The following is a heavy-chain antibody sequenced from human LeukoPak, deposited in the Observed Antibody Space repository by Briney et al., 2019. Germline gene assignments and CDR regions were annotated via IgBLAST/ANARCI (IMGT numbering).Heavy chain of an antibody. CDR3: ALGSGSYDWWFDP. Sequence: ASVKVSCNASGYTFTSYAMHWVRQAPGQRLEWMGWINAGNGNTKYSQKFQGRVTITRDTSASTAYMELSSLRSEDTAVYYCALGSGSYDWWFDPWGQGTLVTVSS. V-gene: IGHV1-3*01. D-gene: IGHD3-10*01. CDR1: GYTFTSYA. CDR2: INAGNGNT. J-gene: IGHJ5*02.